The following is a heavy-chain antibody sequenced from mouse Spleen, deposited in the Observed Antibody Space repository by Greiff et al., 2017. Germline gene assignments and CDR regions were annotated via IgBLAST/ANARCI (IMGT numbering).Heavy chain of an antibody. CDR2: IYPSDSET. Sequence: QVQLQQPGAELMKPGASVKLSCKASGYTFTSYWMDWVKQRPGQGLEWIGNIYPSDSETHYNQKFKDKATLTVDKSSSTAYMQLSSLTSEDSAVYYCARGGVYDLAWFAYWGQGTLVTVSA. D-gene: IGHD2-4*01. CDR3: ARGGVYDLAWFAY. V-gene: IGHV1-61*01. CDR1: GYTFTSYW. J-gene: IGHJ3*01.